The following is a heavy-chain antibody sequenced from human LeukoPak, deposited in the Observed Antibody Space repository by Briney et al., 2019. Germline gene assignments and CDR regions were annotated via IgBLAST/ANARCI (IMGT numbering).Heavy chain of an antibody. D-gene: IGHD2-15*01. CDR2: IYHSGST. CDR1: GGSISSGGYY. J-gene: IGHJ4*02. CDR3: ARARYCSGGSCSYFDY. Sequence: SETLSLTCTVSGGSISSGGYYWSWIRQHPGKGLEWIGYIYHSGSTYYNPSLKSRVTISVDRSKNQFSLKLSSVTAADTAVYYCARARYCSGGSCSYFDYWGQGTLVTVSS. V-gene: IGHV4-30-2*01.